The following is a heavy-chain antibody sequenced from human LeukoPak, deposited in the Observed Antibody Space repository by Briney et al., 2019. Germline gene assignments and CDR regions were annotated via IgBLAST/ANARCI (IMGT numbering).Heavy chain of an antibody. D-gene: IGHD2-2*01. CDR2: INPNSGFT. CDR1: VYPFTDYY. Sequence: ASVKVSCKSSVYPFTDYYLHWVRPALGQGLEWMGWINPNSGFTNYAQKFQGRVTMTRATYISTAYMELSRLRSDDTAVYYCARLADCSSSSCRSFDYWGQGTLVTVSS. CDR3: ARLADCSSSSCRSFDY. J-gene: IGHJ4*02. V-gene: IGHV1-2*02.